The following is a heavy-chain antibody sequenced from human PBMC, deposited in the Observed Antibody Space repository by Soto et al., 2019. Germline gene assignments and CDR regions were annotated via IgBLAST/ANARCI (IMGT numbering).Heavy chain of an antibody. CDR1: DFTFGSYG. D-gene: IGHD6-19*01. CDR2: IWYDGSNK. CDR3: ARGGLIAVAGSAFDS. J-gene: IGHJ4*02. V-gene: IGHV3-33*01. Sequence: PGGSLRLSCAASDFTFGSYGMHWVRQAPGKGLEWVAVIWYDGSNKYYEDSVKGRFTISRDNSKNMVFLQMNSLRAEDTAVYYCARGGLIAVAGSAFDSWGQGTLVTVSS.